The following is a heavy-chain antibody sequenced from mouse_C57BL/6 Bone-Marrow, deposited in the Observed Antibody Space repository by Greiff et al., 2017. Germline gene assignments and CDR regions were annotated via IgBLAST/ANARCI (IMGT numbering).Heavy chain of an antibody. J-gene: IGHJ2*01. CDR3: ARGTDLLLDY. V-gene: IGHV5-16*01. CDR2: INYDGSST. Sequence: EVKLVESEGGLVQPGSSMKLSCTASGFTFSDYYMAWVRQVPEKGLEWVANINYDGSSTYYLDSLKSRFIISRDNAKNILYLQMSSLKSEDTATYYCARGTDLLLDYWGQGTTLTVSS. D-gene: IGHD2-1*01. CDR1: GFTFSDYY.